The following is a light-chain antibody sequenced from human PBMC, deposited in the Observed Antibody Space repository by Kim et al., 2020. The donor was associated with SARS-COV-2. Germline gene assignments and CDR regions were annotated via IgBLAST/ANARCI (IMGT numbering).Light chain of an antibody. V-gene: IGKV1-5*03. CDR1: QSIRSL. Sequence: VSVGGSTTISSRTNQSIRSLFAWYQQKPGKAPKLLIYEASSLESGVPTRFSGSGSGTEFTLTISSLEPDDFATYYCQQYNSYPWTFGQGTKVDIK. CDR2: EAS. CDR3: QQYNSYPWT. J-gene: IGKJ1*01.